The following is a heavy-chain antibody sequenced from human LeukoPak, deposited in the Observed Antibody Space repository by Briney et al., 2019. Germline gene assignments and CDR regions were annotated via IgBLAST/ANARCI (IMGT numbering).Heavy chain of an antibody. CDR1: GFTFSSYA. Sequence: PGGSLRLSCAASGFTFSSYAMSWVRQAPGKGLEWVSAISGSGGSTYYADSVKGRFTISRDNSKNTLYLQMNSLRAEDTAVYYCAKHRTGVYYASGSLDYWGQGTLVTVSS. D-gene: IGHD3-10*01. CDR3: AKHRTGVYYASGSLDY. J-gene: IGHJ4*02. CDR2: ISGSGGST. V-gene: IGHV3-23*01.